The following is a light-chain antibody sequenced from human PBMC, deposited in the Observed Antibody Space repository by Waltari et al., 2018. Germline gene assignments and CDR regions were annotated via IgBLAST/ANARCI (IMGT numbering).Light chain of an antibody. J-gene: IGLJ2*01. CDR3: QAWDSSVV. V-gene: IGLV3-1*01. Sequence: SYELTQPPSVSVSPGQTASITCSGDKLGEKYACWYQQKPGQSPVLVIYQDSKRPSGIPERLSGSNSGNTATLTISGTQSMDEADYYCQAWDSSVVFGGGTKLTVL. CDR2: QDS. CDR1: KLGEKY.